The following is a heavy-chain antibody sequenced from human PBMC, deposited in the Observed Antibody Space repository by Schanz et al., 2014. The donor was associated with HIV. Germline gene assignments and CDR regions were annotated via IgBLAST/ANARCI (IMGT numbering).Heavy chain of an antibody. CDR1: GYTFTNYA. J-gene: IGHJ4*02. V-gene: IGHV1-18*01. Sequence: QVQLVQPGAEVKKLGASVKASCKASGYTFTNYAITWVRQAPGQGLEWLGWISASNGHTNYAEKVQGRVTMTTDTSTSTAFMELRGLISDDTAVYYCARVTMIRGNMFFDYWGQGTLVTVSS. CDR3: ARVTMIRGNMFFDY. D-gene: IGHD3-10*01. CDR2: ISASNGHT.